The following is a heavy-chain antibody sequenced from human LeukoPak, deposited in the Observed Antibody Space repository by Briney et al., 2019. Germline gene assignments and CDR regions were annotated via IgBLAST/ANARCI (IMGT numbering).Heavy chain of an antibody. V-gene: IGHV4-38-2*02. CDR1: GYPISSGYY. D-gene: IGHD6-19*01. J-gene: IGHJ4*02. CDR3: ARLPTATGSIAVAGGYFDY. Sequence: SETLSLTCTVSGYPISSGYYWGWIRQPPGKGLEWIGSIYHSGSTYYNPSLKSRVTISVDTSKNQFSLKLSSVTAADTAVYYCARLPTATGSIAVAGGYFDYWGQGTLVTVSS. CDR2: IYHSGST.